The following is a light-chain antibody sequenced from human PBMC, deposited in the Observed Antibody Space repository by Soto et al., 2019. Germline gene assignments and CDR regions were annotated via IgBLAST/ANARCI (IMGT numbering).Light chain of an antibody. Sequence: VVLTQSPATLSLSPGERATLSCRTSLSVSVYLDWYQQKPGQAPRLLISDASNRATGIPARFSGSGSWTDFTLTISSLEPEDFAVYYCHQRQYWPPITFGQGTRLEIK. V-gene: IGKV3-11*01. J-gene: IGKJ5*01. CDR1: LSVSVY. CDR3: HQRQYWPPIT. CDR2: DAS.